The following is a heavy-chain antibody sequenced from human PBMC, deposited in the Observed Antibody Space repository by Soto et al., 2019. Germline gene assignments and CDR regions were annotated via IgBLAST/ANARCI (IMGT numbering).Heavy chain of an antibody. D-gene: IGHD1-26*01. CDR2: IYHSGST. Sequence: QVQLQESGPGLVKPSGTLSLTCAVSGGSISSSNWWSWVRQPPGKGLEWIGEIYHSGSTNYNPSLTSRVTISVDKLKNQFSLKLSSVTAADTAVYYCARVSGSYFYGMAVWGQGTTVTVSS. V-gene: IGHV4-4*02. CDR3: ARVSGSYFYGMAV. CDR1: GGSISSSNW. J-gene: IGHJ6*02.